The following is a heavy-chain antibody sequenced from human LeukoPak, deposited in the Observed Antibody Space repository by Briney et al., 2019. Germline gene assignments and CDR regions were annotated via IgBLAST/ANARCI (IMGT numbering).Heavy chain of an antibody. V-gene: IGHV4-4*02. CDR2: VHLDGRT. D-gene: IGHD6-25*01. CDR1: GGCVSSTNW. Sequence: SETLSFTGGVSGGCVSSTNWWTWIRQPPVKGLEWIGEVHLDGRTNFNPSLKSRLTMSVDLSENHVSLKLTSVTAADTAVYYCAREGGFYRPLDYSGQGTLVTVSS. J-gene: IGHJ4*02. CDR3: AREGGFYRPLDY.